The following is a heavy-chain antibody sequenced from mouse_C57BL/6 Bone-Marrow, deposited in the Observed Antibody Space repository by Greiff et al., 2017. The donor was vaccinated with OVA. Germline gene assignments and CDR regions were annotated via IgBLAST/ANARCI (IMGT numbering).Heavy chain of an antibody. CDR3: ALYRYANNYVMDY. D-gene: IGHD2-14*01. Sequence: EVQLQQSGAELVKPGASVKLSCTASGFNIQDTYMHWVRQRPDQGLEWIGRIDPANGKTKYDPRFQGKATVTSDTSTNTANLQLSSLTSEDTAVYYCALYRYANNYVMDYWGQGTSVTVSS. V-gene: IGHV14-3*02. CDR1: GFNIQDTY. J-gene: IGHJ4*01. CDR2: IDPANGKT.